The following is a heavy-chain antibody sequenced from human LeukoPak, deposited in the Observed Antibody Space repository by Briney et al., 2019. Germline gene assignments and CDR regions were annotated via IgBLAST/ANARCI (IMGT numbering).Heavy chain of an antibody. CDR3: ARDPSTFYFDY. CDR2: IYSSGNT. J-gene: IGHJ4*02. V-gene: IGHV4-59*01. D-gene: IGHD3-16*01. Sequence: SETLSLTCTVSGGSISNYYRSWIRQPPGKGLEWIGYIYSSGNTDYNPSLKSRVTISVDTSKSQFSLKLSSVTAADTAIYYCARDPSTFYFDYWGQGALVTVSS. CDR1: GGSISNYY.